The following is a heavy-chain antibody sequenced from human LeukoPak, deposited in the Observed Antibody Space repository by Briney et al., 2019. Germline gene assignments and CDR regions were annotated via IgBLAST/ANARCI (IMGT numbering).Heavy chain of an antibody. J-gene: IGHJ4*02. CDR1: GFTFSSYA. CDR2: SSGSGSST. V-gene: IGHV3-23*01. D-gene: IGHD1-26*01. CDR3: ARGDKYSGSYYFDY. Sequence: PGGSLRLSCAASGFTFSSYAMSWVRQAPGKGLEWVSGSSGSGSSTYYADSVKGRFTISRDNSKNTLYLQMNSLRAEDTATYYCARGDKYSGSYYFDYWGQGTLVTVSS.